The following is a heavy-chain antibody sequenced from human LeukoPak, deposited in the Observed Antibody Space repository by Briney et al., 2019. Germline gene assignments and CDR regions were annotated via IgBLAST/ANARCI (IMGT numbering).Heavy chain of an antibody. CDR2: ISGSGGST. CDR3: ARRASSGYPSY. CDR1: GFTFSSYG. D-gene: IGHD3-22*01. J-gene: IGHJ4*02. V-gene: IGHV3-23*01. Sequence: GGTLRLSCAASGFTFSSYGMSWVRQAPGKGLEWVSAISGSGGSTYYADSVKGRFIISRDNSKNSLYLQMNSLRAEDTAVYYCARRASSGYPSYWGQGTLVTVSS.